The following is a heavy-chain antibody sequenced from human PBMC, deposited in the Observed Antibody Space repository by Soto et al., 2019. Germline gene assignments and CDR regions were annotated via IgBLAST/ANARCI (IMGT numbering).Heavy chain of an antibody. CDR1: GDSVSSNSAA. CDR3: ARAPPYNSGWPFDY. D-gene: IGHD6-19*01. J-gene: IGHJ4*02. CDR2: TYYRSKWYN. V-gene: IGHV6-1*01. Sequence: PSQTLSLTCAISGDSVSSNSAAWNWIRQSPSRGLEWLGRTYYRSKWYNDYAVSVKSRITITPDTSKNQFSLQLNSVTPEDTAVYYCARAPPYNSGWPFDYWGQGTLVTVSS.